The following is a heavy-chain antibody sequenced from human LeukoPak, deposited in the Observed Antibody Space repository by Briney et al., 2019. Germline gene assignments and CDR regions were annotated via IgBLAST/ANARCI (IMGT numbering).Heavy chain of an antibody. D-gene: IGHD6-19*01. CDR1: GGSISSYY. CDR2: IHYSGST. Sequence: PSETLSLTCTVSGGSISSYYWSWLRQPPGKGLEWLGYIHYSGSTNYNPSLRSRVTISVDTSKNQFSLKLSSVTAADTAVYYCARDLRYSSGWYDWYFDLWGRGTLVTVSS. J-gene: IGHJ2*01. CDR3: ARDLRYSSGWYDWYFDL. V-gene: IGHV4-59*01.